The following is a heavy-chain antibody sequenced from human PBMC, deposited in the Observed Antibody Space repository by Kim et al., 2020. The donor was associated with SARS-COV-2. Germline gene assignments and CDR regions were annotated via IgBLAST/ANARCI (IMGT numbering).Heavy chain of an antibody. Sequence: GGSLRLSCAASGFTFSDYYMSWIRQAPGKGLEWVSYISSSGSTIYYADSVKGRFTISRDNAKNSLYLQMNSLRAEVTAVYYCARVRSNYYFDYWGQGTLVTVSS. D-gene: IGHD4-4*01. V-gene: IGHV3-11*01. J-gene: IGHJ4*02. CDR2: ISSSGSTI. CDR1: GFTFSDYY. CDR3: ARVRSNYYFDY.